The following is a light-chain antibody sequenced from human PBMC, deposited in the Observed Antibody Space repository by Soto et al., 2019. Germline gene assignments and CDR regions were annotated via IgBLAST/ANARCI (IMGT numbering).Light chain of an antibody. CDR2: DAS. V-gene: IGKV3-11*01. Sequence: EIVLTQSPATLSLSPGERATLSCRASQSVSSFLAWYQQKPGQAPRLLISDASNRATGIPARFNGSGSGTDFTLTISSLEPEDFTVYYWQQRSNWPLTFGGGTKVEIK. CDR3: QQRSNWPLT. CDR1: QSVSSF. J-gene: IGKJ4*01.